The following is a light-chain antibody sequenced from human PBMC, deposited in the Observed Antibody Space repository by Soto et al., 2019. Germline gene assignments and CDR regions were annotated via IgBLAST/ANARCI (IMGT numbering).Light chain of an antibody. CDR1: QSVSSSS. CDR3: QQYGSPPFS. CDR2: GVS. V-gene: IGKV3-20*01. J-gene: IGKJ2*03. Sequence: EIVVTQSPGTLSLSPGERATLSCRASQSVSSSSLAWYQQKPGQAPRLLIHGVSSRATGIPDRFSGSGSGTDFTFTISRLEPEDFAIYFCQQYGSPPFSFGQGTKVDIK.